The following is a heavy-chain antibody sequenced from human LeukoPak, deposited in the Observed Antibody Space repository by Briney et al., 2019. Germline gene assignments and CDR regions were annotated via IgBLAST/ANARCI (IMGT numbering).Heavy chain of an antibody. CDR1: GFTFSNYG. CDR2: IRYDGSNK. J-gene: IGHJ4*02. V-gene: IGHV3-30*02. D-gene: IGHD3-3*01. CDR3: AIDFWSGYSDY. Sequence: QSGGSLRLSCAASGFTFSNYGMNWVCQAPGKGLEWVACIRYDGSNKQYADSVKGRFTISRDNSKNTLYLQMDSLRAEDTAVYYCAIDFWSGYSDYWGQGTLVTVSS.